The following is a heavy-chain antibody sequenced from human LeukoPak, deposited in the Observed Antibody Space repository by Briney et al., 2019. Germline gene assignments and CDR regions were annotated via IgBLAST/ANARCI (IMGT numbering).Heavy chain of an antibody. Sequence: GRSLRLSCTASGFTFGDYAMSWVRQAPGKGLEWVGFIRSKAYGGTTEYAASVKGRFTISRDDSKSIAYLRMNSLKTEDTAVYYCGAGLYYFDYWGQGTLVTVSS. CDR1: GFTFGDYA. D-gene: IGHD6-19*01. V-gene: IGHV3-49*04. CDR3: GAGLYYFDY. CDR2: IRSKAYGGTT. J-gene: IGHJ4*02.